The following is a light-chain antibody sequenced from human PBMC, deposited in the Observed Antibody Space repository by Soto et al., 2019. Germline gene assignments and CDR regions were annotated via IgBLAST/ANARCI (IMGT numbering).Light chain of an antibody. CDR1: EGINRW. Sequence: DIQMTQSPSFVSASVGDRVTISCRASEGINRWLAWYQQKPGKAPKLLIYAASTLQTGVPSSFSGNGSGTDFTLTISSLQPEDFATYYCQEVNIFPLTFGGGTKVDIK. CDR3: QEVNIFPLT. J-gene: IGKJ4*01. CDR2: AAS. V-gene: IGKV1-12*01.